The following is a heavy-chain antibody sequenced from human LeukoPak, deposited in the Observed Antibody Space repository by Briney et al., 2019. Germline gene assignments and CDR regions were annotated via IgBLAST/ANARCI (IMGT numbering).Heavy chain of an antibody. J-gene: IGHJ4*02. D-gene: IGHD6-6*01. CDR1: GFTFDKYW. Sequence: GGSLRLSCAASGFTFDKYWMSWVRQAPGKGLEWVANIKQDGSEKYYVDSVKGRFTISRDNAENSLFLQMNSLRAEDTAVYFCASAGGDSRSPLPFYYWGQGTLVTVSS. CDR3: ASAGGDSRSPLPFYY. V-gene: IGHV3-7*03. CDR2: IKQDGSEK.